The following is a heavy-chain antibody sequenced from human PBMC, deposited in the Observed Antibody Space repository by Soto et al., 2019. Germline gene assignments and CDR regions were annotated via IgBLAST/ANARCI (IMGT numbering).Heavy chain of an antibody. CDR2: IKSKTDGGTT. J-gene: IGHJ3*02. D-gene: IGHD2-8*01. Sequence: APGKGLEWVGRIKSKTDGGTTDYAAPVKGRFTISRDDSKNTLYLQMNSLKTEDTAVYYCTTGTVYAILGIWGQGTMVTVSS. CDR3: TTGTVYAILGI. V-gene: IGHV3-15*07.